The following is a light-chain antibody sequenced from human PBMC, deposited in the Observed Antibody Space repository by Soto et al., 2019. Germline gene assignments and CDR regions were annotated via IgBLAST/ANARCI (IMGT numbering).Light chain of an antibody. CDR1: SSNIGAGYD. Sequence: QSVLTQPPSVSGAPGQRVTISCTGNSSNIGAGYDVHWYQQLPGTAPKLLIYANVNRPSGVPDRFSGSKSGTSGSLAITGLQAEDEADYDCQSYDSSLNVMVFGGGTKLTVL. CDR2: ANV. CDR3: QSYDSSLNVMV. V-gene: IGLV1-40*01. J-gene: IGLJ2*01.